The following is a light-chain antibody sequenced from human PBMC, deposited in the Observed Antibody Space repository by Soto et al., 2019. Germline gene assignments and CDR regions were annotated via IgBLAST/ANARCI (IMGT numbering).Light chain of an antibody. CDR3: QQYGSSPPCT. V-gene: IGKV3-20*01. CDR1: QSVSSSY. J-gene: IGKJ1*01. CDR2: GAS. Sequence: EIVWTQSPGTLSLSTRERATLSCRASQSVSSSYLAWYQQKPGQAPRLLIYGASSRATGIPDRFSGSGSGTDLTLTISSLEPEDFAVYYCQQYGSSPPCTFGQGTKVEIK.